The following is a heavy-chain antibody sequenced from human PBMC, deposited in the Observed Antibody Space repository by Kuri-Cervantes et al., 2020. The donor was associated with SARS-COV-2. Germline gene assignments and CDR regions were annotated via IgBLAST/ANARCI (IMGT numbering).Heavy chain of an antibody. CDR3: ARAVVEMAKIRHIFDL. J-gene: IGHJ2*01. D-gene: IGHD5-24*01. CDR2: IYHSEST. V-gene: IGHV4-38-2*01. CDR1: GYSISRGYN. Sequence: SQTLSLTCAVSGYSISRGYNWGWIRPPPGKGLEWIGSIYHSESTYYNPSPKSRVTLSVDTSTNQFSLKLSSVTAADTAVYYCARAVVEMAKIRHIFDLWGRGTLVTVSS.